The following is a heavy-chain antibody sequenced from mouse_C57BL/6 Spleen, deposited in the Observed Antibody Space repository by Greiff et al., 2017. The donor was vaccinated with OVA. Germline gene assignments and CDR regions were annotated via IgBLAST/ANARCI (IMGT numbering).Heavy chain of an antibody. Sequence: QVQLQQPGAELVRPGTSVKLSCKASGYTFTSYWMHWVKQRPGQGLEWIGVIDPSDSYTNYNQKFKGKATLTVDTSSSTAYMQLSSLTSEDSAVYYCARGVLRRYFDVWGTGTTVTVSS. D-gene: IGHD2-12*01. J-gene: IGHJ1*03. CDR2: IDPSDSYT. CDR3: ARGVLRRYFDV. CDR1: GYTFTSYW. V-gene: IGHV1-59*01.